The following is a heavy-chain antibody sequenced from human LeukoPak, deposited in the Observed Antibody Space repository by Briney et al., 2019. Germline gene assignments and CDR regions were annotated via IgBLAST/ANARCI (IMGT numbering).Heavy chain of an antibody. CDR1: GDSISSGSYY. D-gene: IGHD5-12*01. V-gene: IGHV4-61*02. Sequence: PSETLSLTCTVSGDSISSGSYYWSWIRQPAGKGLEWIGRIHIRGTTNYNPSLKSRVTISADTSKNQFSLKLSSVTAADTAMYYCARVSGYDWESFYDYWGQGSLVTVSS. CDR3: ARVSGYDWESFYDY. CDR2: IHIRGTT. J-gene: IGHJ4*02.